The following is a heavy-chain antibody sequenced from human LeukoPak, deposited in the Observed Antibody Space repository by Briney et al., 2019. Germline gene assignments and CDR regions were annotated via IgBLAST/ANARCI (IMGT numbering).Heavy chain of an antibody. D-gene: IGHD1-26*01. CDR2: ISCSGGST. CDR3: ASRGGSYYLDAFDI. J-gene: IGHJ3*02. CDR1: GFTFSHYG. Sequence: GGSLRLSCAASGFTFSHYGMTWVRQAPGKGLEWVSAISCSGGSTYYAGSERRRFTISRDNSKNTLSLQMNSLRSDDTAVYYCASRGGSYYLDAFDIWGQGTMVTVSS. V-gene: IGHV3-23*01.